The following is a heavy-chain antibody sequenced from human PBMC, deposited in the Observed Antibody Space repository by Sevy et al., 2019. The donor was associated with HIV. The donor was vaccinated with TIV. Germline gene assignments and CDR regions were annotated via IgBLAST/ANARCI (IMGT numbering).Heavy chain of an antibody. Sequence: GGSLRLSCAASGFTFSSYSMNWVRQAPGKGLEWVSSISSSSSYIYYADSVKGRFTISRDNAKNSLYLQMNSLRAEDTAVYYCARGGKNVVDIGSRRYSSGWYFDYWGQGTLVTVSS. CDR2: ISSSSSYI. J-gene: IGHJ4*02. V-gene: IGHV3-21*01. D-gene: IGHD6-19*01. CDR3: ARGGKNVVDIGSRRYSSGWYFDY. CDR1: GFTFSSYS.